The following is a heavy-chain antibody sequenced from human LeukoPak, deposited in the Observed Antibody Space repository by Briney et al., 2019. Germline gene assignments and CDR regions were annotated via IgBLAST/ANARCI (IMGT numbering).Heavy chain of an antibody. J-gene: IGHJ4*02. Sequence: GGSLRLSCAASGFTFSSYAMSWVRQAPGKGLEWVSAISGSGGSTYYADSVKGRFTISRDNSKSTLYLQMNSLRAEDTAVYYCARSNYYDSSGYYYPHLYYFDYWGQGTLVTVSS. CDR3: ARSNYYDSSGYYYPHLYYFDY. D-gene: IGHD3-22*01. CDR2: ISGSGGST. V-gene: IGHV3-23*01. CDR1: GFTFSSYA.